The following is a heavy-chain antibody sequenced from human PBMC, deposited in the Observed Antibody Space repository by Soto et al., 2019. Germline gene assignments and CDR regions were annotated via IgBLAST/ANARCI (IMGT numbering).Heavy chain of an antibody. CDR1: GGSISSYY. V-gene: IGHV4-59*08. Sequence: PSETLSLTCTVSGGSISSYYWSWIRHPPGKGLEWIGYIYYSGSTNYNPSLKSRVTISVDTSKNQFSLKLSSVTAADTAVYYCARRGVGYDILTGYVRDYYYMDVWGKGTTVTVSS. CDR2: IYYSGST. CDR3: ARRGVGYDILTGYVRDYYYMDV. D-gene: IGHD3-9*01. J-gene: IGHJ6*03.